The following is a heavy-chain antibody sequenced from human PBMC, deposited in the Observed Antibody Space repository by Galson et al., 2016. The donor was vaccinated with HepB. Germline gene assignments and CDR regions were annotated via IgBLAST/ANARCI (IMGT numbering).Heavy chain of an antibody. CDR2: ISYDGSKK. V-gene: IGHV3-30*04. CDR3: ATKSDIKMEAGGGYDSGDAFDI. CDR1: GFTFSNYA. D-gene: IGHD5-12*01. Sequence: SLRLSCAASGFTFSNYAMHWVRQAPGKGLEWVAVISYDGSKKYNADSVKGRFTISRDNSKNTLYLQMNSLRAEDTAVYYCATKSDIKMEAGGGYDSGDAFDIWGQGTMVTVSS. J-gene: IGHJ3*02.